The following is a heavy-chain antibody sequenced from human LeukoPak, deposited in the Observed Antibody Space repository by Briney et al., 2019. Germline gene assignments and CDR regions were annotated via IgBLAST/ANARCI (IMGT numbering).Heavy chain of an antibody. CDR2: IIPIFGTA. V-gene: IGHV1-69*13. CDR1: GGTFSSYA. CDR3: ARADGIDSSFDY. Sequence: ASVKVSCKASGGTFSSYAISWVRQAPGQGLEWMGGIIPIFGTANYAQKFQGRVTITADESTSTAYMELSSLRSEDTAVYYYARADGIDSSFDYWGQGTLVTVSS. D-gene: IGHD3-22*01. J-gene: IGHJ4*02.